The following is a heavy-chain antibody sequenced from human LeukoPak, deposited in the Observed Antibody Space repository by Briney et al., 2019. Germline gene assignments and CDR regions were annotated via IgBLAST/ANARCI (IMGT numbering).Heavy chain of an antibody. J-gene: IGHJ3*02. CDR3: ARDWGFHI. CDR2: ISYDGSNK. V-gene: IGHV3-30*14. CDR1: GFTFSSYA. Sequence: PGGSLRLSCAASGFTFSSYAMHWVRQAPGKGLEWVAVISYDGSNKYYADSVKGRFTISRDTSKNTLYLQMNSLRAEDTAVYYCARDWGFHIWGQGTMVTVSS. D-gene: IGHD3-16*01.